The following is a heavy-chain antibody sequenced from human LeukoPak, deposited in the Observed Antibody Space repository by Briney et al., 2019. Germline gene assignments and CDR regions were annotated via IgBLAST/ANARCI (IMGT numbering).Heavy chain of an antibody. CDR2: INPSGGST. D-gene: IGHD3-10*01. Sequence: ASVKVSCKASGYTFTSYYMHWVRQAPGQGLEWMGIINPSGGSTSYAQKFQGRVTMTRDTSKNQFSLKLSSVTAADTAVYYCTFNLGSGSFGFDIWGQGTMVTVSS. CDR3: TFNLGSGSFGFDI. V-gene: IGHV1-46*01. J-gene: IGHJ3*02. CDR1: GYTFTSYY.